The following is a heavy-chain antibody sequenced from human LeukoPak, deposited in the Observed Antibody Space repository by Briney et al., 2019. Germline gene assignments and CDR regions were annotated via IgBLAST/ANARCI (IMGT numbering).Heavy chain of an antibody. Sequence: GGSLRLSCAVSGFSVSNNYMNWVRQAPGKGLEWVAVIYSGGSTYYRDSVKGRFTISRDDSKNTLYLQMNRLRAEDTAIYFCVREEMGFDRWGQGTVVTVSS. D-gene: IGHD1-26*01. CDR2: IYSGGST. J-gene: IGHJ5*02. V-gene: IGHV3-53*01. CDR3: VREEMGFDR. CDR1: GFSVSNNY.